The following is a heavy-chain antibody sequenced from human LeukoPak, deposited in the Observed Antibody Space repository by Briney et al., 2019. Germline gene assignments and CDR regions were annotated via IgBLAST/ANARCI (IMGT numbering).Heavy chain of an antibody. CDR1: GGTFSSYA. D-gene: IGHD3-22*01. Sequence: GASVKVSCKASGGTFSSYAISWVRQAPGQGLEWMGGIIPIFGTANYAQKFQGRVTITADKSTSTAYMELSSLRSEDTAVYYCAGWSSGYIDYWGQGTLVTVSS. J-gene: IGHJ4*02. V-gene: IGHV1-69*06. CDR3: AGWSSGYIDY. CDR2: IIPIFGTA.